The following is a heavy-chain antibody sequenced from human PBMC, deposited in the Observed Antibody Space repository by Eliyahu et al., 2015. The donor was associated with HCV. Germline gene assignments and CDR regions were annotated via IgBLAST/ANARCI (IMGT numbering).Heavy chain of an antibody. CDR3: ARDLGGPMNYGDYYYDY. J-gene: IGHJ4*02. D-gene: IGHD4-17*01. Sequence: QVQLVESGGGVVQPGRSLRLSCAAAGFSFXSXGMHWVRQAPGKGLGWVALIWYDGSNKHYADSVKGRFTISRDNSKNTLYLQMNSLRAEDTAVYYCARDLGGPMNYGDYYYDYWGQGTLVTVSS. CDR2: IWYDGSNK. V-gene: IGHV3-33*01. CDR1: GFSFXSXG.